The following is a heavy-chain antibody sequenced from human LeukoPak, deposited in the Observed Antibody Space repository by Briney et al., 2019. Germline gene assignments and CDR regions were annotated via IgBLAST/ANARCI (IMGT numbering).Heavy chain of an antibody. CDR3: ARPRTAWSSHWYFEV. Sequence: PGGSLRLSCAASGFTFDDYTMHWVRQAPGKGLEWVSLISWDGGSTYYADSVKGRFTISRDNAKNSLFLRMSSLRVEDTAVYYCARPRTAWSSHWYFEVWGRGTLVTVSS. V-gene: IGHV3-43*01. J-gene: IGHJ2*01. CDR1: GFTFDDYT. D-gene: IGHD1-1*01. CDR2: ISWDGGST.